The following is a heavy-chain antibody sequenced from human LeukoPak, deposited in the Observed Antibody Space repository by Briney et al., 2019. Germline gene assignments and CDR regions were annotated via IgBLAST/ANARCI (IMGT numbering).Heavy chain of an antibody. CDR1: GFTFRSYA. V-gene: IGHV3-23*01. J-gene: IGHJ4*02. Sequence: SGGSLRLSCAASGFTFRSYAMSWVRQAPGKGLEWVSSISGSGGSTYYADSVKGRFTISRDNSKNTLYLQMNSLRAEDTAVYYFARAGSNFDFDYWGQGTLVTVSS. CDR2: ISGSGGST. CDR3: ARAGSNFDFDY. D-gene: IGHD4-11*01.